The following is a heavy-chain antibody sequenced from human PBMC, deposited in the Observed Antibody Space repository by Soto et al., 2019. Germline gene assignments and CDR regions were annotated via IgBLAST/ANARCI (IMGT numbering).Heavy chain of an antibody. D-gene: IGHD1-1*01. Sequence: ASVKVSCKASGYTFTSYAMHWVRQAPGQRLEWMGWINAGNGNTKYSQKFQGGVTITRDTSASTAYMELSSLRSEDTAVYYCAIVFKTDSVRRIFYSWGQGTLVTVSS. CDR3: AIVFKTDSVRRIFYS. J-gene: IGHJ5*02. CDR1: GYTFTSYA. CDR2: INAGNGNT. V-gene: IGHV1-3*01.